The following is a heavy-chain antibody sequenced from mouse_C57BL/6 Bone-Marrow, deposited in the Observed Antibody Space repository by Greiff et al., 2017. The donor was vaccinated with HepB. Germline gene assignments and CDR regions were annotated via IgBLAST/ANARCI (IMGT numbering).Heavy chain of an antibody. CDR2: IDPSDSET. CDR1: GYTFTSYW. Sequence: VQLQQPGAELVRPGSSVKLSCKASGYTFTSYWMHWVKQRPIQGLEWIGNIDPSDSETHYNQKFKDKATLTVDKSSSTAYMQLSSLTSEDSAVYYCARSGGIPGFAYWGQGTLVTVSA. J-gene: IGHJ3*01. CDR3: ARSGGIPGFAY. V-gene: IGHV1-52*01.